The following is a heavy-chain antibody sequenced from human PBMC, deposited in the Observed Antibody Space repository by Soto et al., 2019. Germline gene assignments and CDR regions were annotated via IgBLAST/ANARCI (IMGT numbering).Heavy chain of an antibody. CDR3: ARRAPNYDSGVNWFDP. J-gene: IGHJ5*02. D-gene: IGHD3-10*01. Sequence: GESLKISCKGFGYRFTSYWIGWVRQMPGKGLEWMGIINPYDSDTRYSPSFQGQVTISADKSISTAYLQWSSLKASDTAIYYCARRAPNYDSGVNWFDPWGQGTLVTVSS. CDR2: INPYDSDT. V-gene: IGHV5-51*01. CDR1: GYRFTSYW.